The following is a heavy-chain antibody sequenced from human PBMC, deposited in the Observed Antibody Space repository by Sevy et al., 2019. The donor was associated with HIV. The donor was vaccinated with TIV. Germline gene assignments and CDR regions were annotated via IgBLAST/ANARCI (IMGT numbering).Heavy chain of an antibody. CDR3: ARAGGAKDYGMDV. CDR1: GGSISSYY. J-gene: IGHJ6*02. D-gene: IGHD3-10*01. CDR2: IYNSGNS. Sequence: SETLSLTCSVSGGSISSYYWSWIRQPPGKGLEWIGYIYNSGNSNYNPSLNSRVTISVDTSKNQFSLKLSSVTAADTAVYYCARAGGAKDYGMDVWGQGTTVTVSS. V-gene: IGHV4-59*01.